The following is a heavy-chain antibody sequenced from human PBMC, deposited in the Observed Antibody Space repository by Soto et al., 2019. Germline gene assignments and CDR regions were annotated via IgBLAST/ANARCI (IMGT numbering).Heavy chain of an antibody. J-gene: IGHJ6*02. CDR3: ARAYCSSTSCHVNYYYYYGMDV. CDR2: IIPIFGTA. Sequence: SVKVSCKASGGTFSSYAISWVRQAPGQGLEWMGGIIPIFGTANYAQRFQGRVTITADESTSTAYMELSSLRSEDTAVYYCARAYCSSTSCHVNYYYYYGMDVWGQGTTVTVSS. V-gene: IGHV1-69*13. D-gene: IGHD2-2*01. CDR1: GGTFSSYA.